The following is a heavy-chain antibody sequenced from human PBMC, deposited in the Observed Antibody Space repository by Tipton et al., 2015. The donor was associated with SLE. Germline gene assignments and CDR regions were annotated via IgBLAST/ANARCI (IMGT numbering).Heavy chain of an antibody. CDR2: ISSSSSTI. D-gene: IGHD6-13*01. V-gene: IGHV3-48*01. CDR3: ARAPNSWSLDY. Sequence: SLRLSCAASGFTFSSYSMNWVRQAPGKGLEWVSYISSSSSTIYYADSVKGRFTISRDNAKNSLYLQMNSLRAEDTAVYYCARAPNSWSLDYWGQGALVSVSS. J-gene: IGHJ4*02. CDR1: GFTFSSYS.